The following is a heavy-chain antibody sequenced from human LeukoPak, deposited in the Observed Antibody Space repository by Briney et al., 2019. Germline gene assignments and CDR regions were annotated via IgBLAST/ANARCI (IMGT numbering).Heavy chain of an antibody. V-gene: IGHV4-59*01. CDR3: ARDHARSYSFDY. Sequence: PSETLSLTCTVSGVSISSYYWSWIRQPPGKGLEWIGYIYYSGSTNNNHSLKSRVTISVATSQTQYSLKLSSVTAADTAVYYCARDHARSYSFDYWGQGTLVTVSS. CDR2: IYYSGST. J-gene: IGHJ4*02. CDR1: GVSISSYY. D-gene: IGHD1-26*01.